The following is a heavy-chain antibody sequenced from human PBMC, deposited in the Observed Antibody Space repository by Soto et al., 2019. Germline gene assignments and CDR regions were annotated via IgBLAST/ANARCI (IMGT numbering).Heavy chain of an antibody. CDR2: INHSGST. CDR3: ARGRSKASGYYMGYYYYGMDI. CDR1: GGSFSGYY. D-gene: IGHD3-3*01. V-gene: IGHV4-34*01. Sequence: SETLSLTCAVYGGSFSGYYWSWIRQPPGKGLEWIGEINHSGSTNYNPSLKSRVTISVDTSKNQFSLKLSSVTAADTAVYYCARGRSKASGYYMGYYYYGMDIWGQGTTVTVSS. J-gene: IGHJ6*02.